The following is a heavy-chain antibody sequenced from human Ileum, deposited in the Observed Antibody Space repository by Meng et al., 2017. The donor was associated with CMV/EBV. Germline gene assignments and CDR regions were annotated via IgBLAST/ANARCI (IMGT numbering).Heavy chain of an antibody. D-gene: IGHD3-3*02. CDR2: ISYSGTP. J-gene: IGHJ4*02. CDR1: GGSTTDY. CDR3: ARDMSIRWFYY. V-gene: IGHV4-39*07. Sequence: LQSLESGPGLVKPSETLALTCSSSGGSTTDYWGWIRKPPGQGMEWIGSISYSGTPYYSPSLKSRITVSWDTSTTNFSPMMASVNAADTAVYYCARDMSIRWFYYWGQGTLVTVSS.